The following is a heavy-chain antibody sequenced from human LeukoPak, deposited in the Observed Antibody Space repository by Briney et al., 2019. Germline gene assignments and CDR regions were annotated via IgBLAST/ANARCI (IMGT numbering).Heavy chain of an antibody. CDR1: GGSISSSNW. Sequence: KASETLSLTCAVSGGSISSSNWWGWVRQSPGKGLEWIGEIYHSGSTNYSASLKSRVTISVDKSKNQFSLKLSSVTAADTAVYYCASSSWYSIDVWGKGTTVTVSS. D-gene: IGHD6-13*01. V-gene: IGHV4-4*02. J-gene: IGHJ6*03. CDR2: IYHSGST. CDR3: ASSSWYSIDV.